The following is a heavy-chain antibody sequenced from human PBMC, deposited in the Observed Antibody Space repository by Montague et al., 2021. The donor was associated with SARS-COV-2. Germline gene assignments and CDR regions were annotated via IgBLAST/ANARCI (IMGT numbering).Heavy chain of an antibody. V-gene: IGHV4-31*03. D-gene: IGHD1-26*01. Sequence: TLSLTCTVSGAPISSGGFYWSWLRQHSRKGLEWIGFIYYSGTTYHNPSLKSRLTISIDTSKNQFSLKLSSVTAADTAVYYCARGLPYQMVAGAIPSYSRDVGGQGTRVTVS. CDR2: IYYSGTT. J-gene: IGHJ6*02. CDR1: GAPISSGGFY. CDR3: ARGLPYQMVAGAIPSYSRDV.